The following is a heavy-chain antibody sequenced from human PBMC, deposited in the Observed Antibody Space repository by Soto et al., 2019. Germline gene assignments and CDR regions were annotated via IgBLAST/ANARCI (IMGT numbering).Heavy chain of an antibody. D-gene: IGHD5-12*01. Sequence: GGSLRLSCAASGFTFSSYAMSWVRQAPGEGLEWVSAISGSGGSTYYADSVKGRFTISRDNSKNTLYLQMNSLRAEDTPVHYCAKEVDIVAETGNCGQGTLVTVTS. CDR2: ISGSGGST. V-gene: IGHV3-23*01. CDR3: AKEVDIVAETGN. J-gene: IGHJ4*02. CDR1: GFTFSSYA.